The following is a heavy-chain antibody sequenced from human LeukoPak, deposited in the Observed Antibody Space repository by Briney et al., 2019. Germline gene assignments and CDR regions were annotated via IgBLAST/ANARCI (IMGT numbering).Heavy chain of an antibody. CDR1: GFTFDDYA. D-gene: IGHD6-13*01. J-gene: IGHJ4*02. V-gene: IGHV3-9*01. CDR2: ISWNSGSI. Sequence: PGGSLRLSCAASGFTFDDYATHWVRQAPGKGLEWVSGISWNSGSIGYADSVKGRFTISRDNAKNSLYLQMNSLRAEDTALYYCAKDMIAAAGTLRPGAFDYWGQGTLVTVSS. CDR3: AKDMIAAAGTLRPGAFDY.